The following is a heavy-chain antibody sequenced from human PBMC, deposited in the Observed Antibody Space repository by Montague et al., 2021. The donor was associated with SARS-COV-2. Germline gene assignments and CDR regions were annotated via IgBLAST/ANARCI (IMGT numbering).Heavy chain of an antibody. J-gene: IGHJ6*02. Sequence: SETLSLTCIVSGDSTNYYYWTWIRQSPGKGLEWIGYMYDSGSTNYNPSLKSRVTISMDRSKNQFSLKLRSVTAADTAVYYCTRVARYYTNGVCQTDYYYGMDVWGQGTTVTVSS. CDR2: MYDSGST. CDR1: GDSTNYYY. V-gene: IGHV4-59*01. D-gene: IGHD2-8*01. CDR3: TRVARYYTNGVCQTDYYYGMDV.